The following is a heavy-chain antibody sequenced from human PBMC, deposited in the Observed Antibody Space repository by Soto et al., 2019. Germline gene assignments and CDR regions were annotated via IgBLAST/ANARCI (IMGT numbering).Heavy chain of an antibody. D-gene: IGHD2-21*01. CDR2: ISAYNGNT. V-gene: IGHV1-18*01. Sequence: GASVKVSCKASGYTFTSYGISWVRQAPGQGLEWMGWISAYNGNTNYAQKLQGRVTMTTDTSTSTAYMELRSLRSDDTAVYYCARDRDCGGDCQDAFDIWGQGTMVTVSS. CDR1: GYTFTSYG. CDR3: ARDRDCGGDCQDAFDI. J-gene: IGHJ3*02.